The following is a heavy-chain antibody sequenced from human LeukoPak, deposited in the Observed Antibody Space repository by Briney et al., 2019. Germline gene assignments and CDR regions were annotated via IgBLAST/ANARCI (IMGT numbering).Heavy chain of an antibody. Sequence: GASVKVSCKTSGYTFTSYGISWVRQAPGQGLEWMGWISAYNGNTNYAQKLQGRVTMTTDTSTSTAYMELRSLRSDDTAVYYCARELHYGSGSYFYAYWGQGTLVTVSS. J-gene: IGHJ4*02. CDR2: ISAYNGNT. D-gene: IGHD3-10*01. V-gene: IGHV1-18*01. CDR1: GYTFTSYG. CDR3: ARELHYGSGSYFYAY.